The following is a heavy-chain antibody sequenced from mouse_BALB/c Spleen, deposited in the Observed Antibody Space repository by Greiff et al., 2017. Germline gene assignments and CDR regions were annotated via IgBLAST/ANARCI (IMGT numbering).Heavy chain of an antibody. Sequence: EVKLVESGGGLVQPGGSLKLSCAASGFTFSSYTMSWVRQTPEKRLEWVAYISNGGGSTYYPDTVKGRFTISRDNAKKTLYLQMSSLKSEDTAMYYCARHYYGSSPWFAYWGQGTLVTVSA. V-gene: IGHV5-12-2*01. CDR2: ISNGGGST. J-gene: IGHJ3*01. D-gene: IGHD1-1*01. CDR3: ARHYYGSSPWFAY. CDR1: GFTFSSYT.